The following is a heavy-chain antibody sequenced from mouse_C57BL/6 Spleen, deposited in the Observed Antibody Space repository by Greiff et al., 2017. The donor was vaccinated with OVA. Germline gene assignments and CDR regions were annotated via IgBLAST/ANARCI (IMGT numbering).Heavy chain of an antibody. CDR1: GFSFTSYG. Sequence: VQLQQSGPGLVQPSQCLSITCTVSGFSFTSYGVHWVRQSPGKGLEWLGVIWSGGSTDYNAAFITRLSISKDNSKSQAFFKMNSLQADDTAIYYCARNRDYGSSYWYFDVWGTGTTGTVSS. V-gene: IGHV2-2*01. CDR3: ARNRDYGSSYWYFDV. J-gene: IGHJ1*03. D-gene: IGHD1-1*01. CDR2: IWSGGST.